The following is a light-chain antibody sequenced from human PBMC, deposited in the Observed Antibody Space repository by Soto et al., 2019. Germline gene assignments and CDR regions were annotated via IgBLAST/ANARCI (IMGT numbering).Light chain of an antibody. CDR3: QQYDTWPRT. CDR1: QSVSSN. CDR2: GAS. V-gene: IGKV3-15*01. Sequence: VVTQSPASLSVPPGERATLSCRASQSVSSNFAWYLQKPGQAPRLLIYGASTRATAVPARFTASGSGTEFTLTISSLQSDDFGVYYCQQYDTWPRTFGQGTKVDIK. J-gene: IGKJ1*01.